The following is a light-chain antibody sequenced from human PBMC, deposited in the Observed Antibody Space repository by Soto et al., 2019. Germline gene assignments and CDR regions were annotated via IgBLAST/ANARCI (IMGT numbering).Light chain of an antibody. Sequence: SALTPPPSASASPRPSVTFSCTGTRSDVGRYTYFSWSQPHPGKAPKLQSYEGTNRPSGVPDRFSASKSGNTASLTVSGLQADDEADSSCSSYARSQNSVLGTRXKATVL. J-gene: IGLJ1*01. CDR2: EGT. CDR1: RSDVGRYTY. CDR3: SSYARSQNSV. V-gene: IGLV2-8*01.